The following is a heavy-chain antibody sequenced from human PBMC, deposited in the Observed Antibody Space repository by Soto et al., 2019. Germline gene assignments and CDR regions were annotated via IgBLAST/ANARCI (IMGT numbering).Heavy chain of an antibody. V-gene: IGHV3-33*01. D-gene: IGHD5-12*01. CDR1: GFTFSSYG. Sequence: GGSLRLSCAASGFTFSSYGMHWVRQAPGKGLEWVAVIWYDGSNKYYADSVKGRFTISRDNSKNTLYLQMNSLRAEDTAVYYCARTARDGYNLGAFDIWGQGTMVT. CDR3: ARTARDGYNLGAFDI. J-gene: IGHJ3*02. CDR2: IWYDGSNK.